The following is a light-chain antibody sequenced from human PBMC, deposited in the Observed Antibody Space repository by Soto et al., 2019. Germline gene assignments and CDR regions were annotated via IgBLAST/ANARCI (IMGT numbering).Light chain of an antibody. CDR1: SSDIGAFNY. J-gene: IGLJ1*01. Sequence: QSVLTQPASVSGSPGQSITISCTGSSSDIGAFNYVAWYQQHPGKAPKLIIHGVTNRPSGVSSRFSGSKSDYTASLTISGLQAEDEADYYCSSYTTAFFYVFGTGTRSP. CDR2: GVT. CDR3: SSYTTAFFYV. V-gene: IGLV2-14*01.